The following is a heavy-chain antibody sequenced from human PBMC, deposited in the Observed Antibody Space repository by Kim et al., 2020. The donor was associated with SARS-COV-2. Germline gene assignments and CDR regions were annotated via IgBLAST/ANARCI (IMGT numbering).Heavy chain of an antibody. CDR1: GYKFTNFW. V-gene: IGHV5-10-1*01. Sequence: GESLKISCETSGYKFTNFWITWVRQTPEKGLEWIGRIDPNDPYTNYNPSFEGDVRFSVDKSLNTAYLQWNTLKPSDTAIYYCTRLGGYYESSGYYSDHWG. D-gene: IGHD3-22*01. CDR2: IDPNDPYT. J-gene: IGHJ4*01. CDR3: TRLGGYYESSGYYSDH.